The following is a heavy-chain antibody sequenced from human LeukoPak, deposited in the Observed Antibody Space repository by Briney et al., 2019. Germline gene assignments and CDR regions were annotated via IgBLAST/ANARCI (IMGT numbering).Heavy chain of an antibody. D-gene: IGHD6-13*01. Sequence: GGSLRLSCAASGFTYSSYAMSWVRQAPGKGLEWVSAISGSGGSTYYADSVKGRFTISRDNSKNTLYLQMNSLRAEDTAVYYCAKVRSRIAAAGTSVYYFDYWGQGTLVTVSS. CDR3: AKVRSRIAAAGTSVYYFDY. CDR2: ISGSGGST. CDR1: GFTYSSYA. J-gene: IGHJ4*02. V-gene: IGHV3-23*01.